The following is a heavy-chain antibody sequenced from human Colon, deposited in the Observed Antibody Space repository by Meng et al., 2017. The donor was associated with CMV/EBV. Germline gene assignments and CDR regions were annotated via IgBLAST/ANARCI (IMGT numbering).Heavy chain of an antibody. D-gene: IGHD3-3*01. J-gene: IGHJ5*02. CDR1: GFTFSSYS. CDR3: LPGHYTGT. CDR2: ISSSSSYI. V-gene: IGHV3-21*01. Sequence: GESLKISCAASGFTFSSYSMNWVRQAPGKGLEWVSSISSSSSYIYYADSVKGRFTISRDNAKNSLYLQMNSLRAEDTAVYYCLPGHYTGTWGQGTLVTVSS.